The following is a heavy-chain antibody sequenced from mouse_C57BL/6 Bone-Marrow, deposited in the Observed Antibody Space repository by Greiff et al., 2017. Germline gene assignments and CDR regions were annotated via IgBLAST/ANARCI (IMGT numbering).Heavy chain of an antibody. J-gene: IGHJ2*01. Sequence: EVQLQESGAELVKPGASVKLSCTASGFNIKDYYMHWVKQRTEQGLEWIGRIDPEDGETKYAPKFPGKATITADTSSNTAYLQLSSLTSEDTAVYYCARFRDYDADGFDYWGQGTTLTVSS. D-gene: IGHD2-4*01. V-gene: IGHV14-2*01. CDR1: GFNIKDYY. CDR3: ARFRDYDADGFDY. CDR2: IDPEDGET.